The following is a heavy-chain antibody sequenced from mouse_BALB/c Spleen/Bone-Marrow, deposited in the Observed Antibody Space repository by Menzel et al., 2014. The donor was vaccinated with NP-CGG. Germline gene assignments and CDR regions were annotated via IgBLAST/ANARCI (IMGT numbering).Heavy chain of an antibody. J-gene: IGHJ4*01. CDR3: ARQITTVDYAMDY. CDR2: INPSTGYT. Sequence: QVQLKQSGAELAKPGASVKMSCEASGYTFTSYWMHWVKQRPGQGLEWIGYINPSTGYTEYNQKFKDKATLTADKSSSTAYMQLSSLTSEDSAVYYCARQITTVDYAMDYWGQGTSVTVSS. CDR1: GYTFTSYW. D-gene: IGHD1-1*01. V-gene: IGHV1-7*01.